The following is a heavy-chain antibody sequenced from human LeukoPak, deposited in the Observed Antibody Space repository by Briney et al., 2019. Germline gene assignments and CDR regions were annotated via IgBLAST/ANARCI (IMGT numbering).Heavy chain of an antibody. Sequence: GGSLRLSCAASGFTFSSYAMSWVRQAPGKGLEWVSAISGSGGSTYYADSVKGRFTISRDNSKNTLYLQMNSLRAEDTAVYYCAAGEYFDWFTPPYYHYYGMDVWGQGTTVTVSS. CDR2: ISGSGGST. CDR3: AAGEYFDWFTPPYYHYYGMDV. V-gene: IGHV3-23*01. D-gene: IGHD3-9*01. J-gene: IGHJ6*02. CDR1: GFTFSSYA.